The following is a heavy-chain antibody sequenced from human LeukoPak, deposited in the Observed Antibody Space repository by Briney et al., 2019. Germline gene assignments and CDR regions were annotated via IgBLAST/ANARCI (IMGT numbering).Heavy chain of an antibody. CDR2: LNHSGST. Sequence: SETLSLTCAVYGGSFSGYYWSWIRQPAGKGLGWIGELNHSGSTNYNPSLKSRVTISVDTSKNQFSLKLSSVTAADTAVYYCARGRGGYSNYIWSAFDIWGQGTMVTVSS. CDR1: GGSFSGYY. J-gene: IGHJ3*02. CDR3: ARGRGGYSNYIWSAFDI. D-gene: IGHD4-11*01. V-gene: IGHV4-34*01.